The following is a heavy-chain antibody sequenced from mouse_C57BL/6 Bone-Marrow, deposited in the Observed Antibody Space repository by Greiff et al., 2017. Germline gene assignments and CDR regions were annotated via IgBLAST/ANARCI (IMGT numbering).Heavy chain of an antibody. CDR3: AREYYGSVYEVMGN. V-gene: IGHV1-69*01. D-gene: IGHD2-1*01. Sequence: QVQLQQPGAELVMPGASVKLSCKASGYTFTSYWMHWVKQRPGQGLEWIGEIDPSDSYTNYTQKFKGKSTLTVDKSSSTAYMQLSSLTSEDTEVSYCAREYYGSVYEVMGNWGQGNSVTVSA. CDR1: GYTFTSYW. J-gene: IGHJ4*01. CDR2: IDPSDSYT.